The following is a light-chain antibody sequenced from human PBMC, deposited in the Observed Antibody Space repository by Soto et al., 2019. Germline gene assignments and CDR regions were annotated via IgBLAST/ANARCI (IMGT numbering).Light chain of an antibody. Sequence: EALLTQSPATLSLSPGERATLSCRASHSFLSSLAWYQQQPGQAPRLLIYDASNRATGIPARFSGSGSGTDFTLTISSLQSEDFAVYYCHQYDNWPKTFGQGTRLEIK. V-gene: IGKV3-11*01. CDR3: HQYDNWPKT. CDR2: DAS. J-gene: IGKJ5*01. CDR1: HSFLSS.